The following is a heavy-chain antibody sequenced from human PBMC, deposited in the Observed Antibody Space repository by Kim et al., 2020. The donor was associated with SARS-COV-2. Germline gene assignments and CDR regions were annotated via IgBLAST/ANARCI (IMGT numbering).Heavy chain of an antibody. V-gene: IGHV3-30*02. Sequence: VKGRFTISRDNYKNTLYLQMNSLRAEDTAVYYCAKDLDRAVKFVGGYFDYWGQGTLVTVSS. D-gene: IGHD3-16*01. J-gene: IGHJ4*02. CDR3: AKDLDRAVKFVGGYFDY.